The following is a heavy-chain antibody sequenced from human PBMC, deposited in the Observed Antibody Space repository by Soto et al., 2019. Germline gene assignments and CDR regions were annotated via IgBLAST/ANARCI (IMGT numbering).Heavy chain of an antibody. CDR1: GGSVSVGDYY. CDR2: IFYNGNT. CDR3: ARDYGEPYQAFFDS. V-gene: IGHV4-61*08. J-gene: IGHJ4*02. Sequence: QVQLQESGPGLVKPSETLSLTCSVSGGSVSVGDYYWSWIRQPPGKGLEWIGNIFYNGNTNYNPPLKSRATVSSETAKDQFSPTLTSVTASDTAVYYCARDYGEPYQAFFDSWGQGILVTVAS. D-gene: IGHD3-10*01.